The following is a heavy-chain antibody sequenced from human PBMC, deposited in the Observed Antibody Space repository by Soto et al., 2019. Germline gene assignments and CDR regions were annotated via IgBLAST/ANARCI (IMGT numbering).Heavy chain of an antibody. J-gene: IGHJ3*02. CDR2: IDWDDDK. D-gene: IGHD3-9*01. Sequence: GSGPTLVNPTQTLTLTCTFSGFSLSTSGVGLGWIRQPPGKALEWLAIIDWDDDKRYSPSLKSRLTITKGTSKNHVVLTMTNMEPVDTATYYCARHIPSGYNDAFDTWGQGTMVTVSS. CDR3: ARHIPSGYNDAFDT. V-gene: IGHV2-5*02. CDR1: GFSLSTSGVG.